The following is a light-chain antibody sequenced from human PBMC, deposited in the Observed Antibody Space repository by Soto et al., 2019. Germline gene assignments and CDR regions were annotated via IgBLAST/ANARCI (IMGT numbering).Light chain of an antibody. CDR3: GSWDSSLSPYV. V-gene: IGLV1-51*01. CDR2: DDN. Sequence: QSVLTQPPSVSAAPGQKVTISCSGSSSNIGGNSVSWYQQLPGTAPKLLIYDDNKRPSGIPDRFSGSKSGTSATLGITGFQTGDEADYYCGSWDSSLSPYVVGTGAKV. J-gene: IGLJ1*01. CDR1: SSNIGGNS.